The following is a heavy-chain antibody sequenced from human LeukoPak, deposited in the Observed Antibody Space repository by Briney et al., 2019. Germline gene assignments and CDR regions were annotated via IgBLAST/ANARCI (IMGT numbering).Heavy chain of an antibody. CDR1: GFNFSNYA. V-gene: IGHV3-23*01. J-gene: IGHJ4*02. CDR2: ISGNGDNT. Sequence: GGSLRLSCAASGFNFSNYAMSWVRQARGKGAEWVSSISGNGDNTYYADSVKGRLTISRDKSKNTLYLQMNSLRAEDAAVYYCAKELALYTWPYTGIYYSHIDYWGQGTLVTVSS. CDR3: AKELALYTWPYTGIYYSHIDY. D-gene: IGHD1-26*01.